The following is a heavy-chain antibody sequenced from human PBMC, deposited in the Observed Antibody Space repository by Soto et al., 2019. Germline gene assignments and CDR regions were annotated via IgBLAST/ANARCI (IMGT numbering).Heavy chain of an antibody. CDR1: GFSLSTTAVG. CDR3: AHIAYAWVLGGFDY. CDR2: IYWDDDK. V-gene: IGHV2-5*02. J-gene: IGHJ4*02. D-gene: IGHD3-16*01. Sequence: QITLKESGPTLVKPTQTLTLTCTFSGFSLSTTAVGVGWIRQPPGRALEWLALIYWDDDKRYSPSLKSRLTFTKDTSKNQVVLTMTNMDPVDTATYYCAHIAYAWVLGGFDYWGQGTLVTVSS.